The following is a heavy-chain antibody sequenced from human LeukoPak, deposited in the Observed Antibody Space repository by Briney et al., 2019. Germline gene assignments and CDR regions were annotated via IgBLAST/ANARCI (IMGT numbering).Heavy chain of an antibody. V-gene: IGHV3-53*04. CDR3: AVKYVYYFDY. CDR2: IYSGGST. D-gene: IGHD3-16*01. Sequence: GGSLRLSCAASGFTVSSNYKSGVRQAPGKGLEWVSVIYSGGSTYYADSMKGRFTISRHNSKNTLYLQMNSLRAEDTAVYYCAVKYVYYFDYWGQGTLVTVSS. CDR1: GFTVSSNY. J-gene: IGHJ4*02.